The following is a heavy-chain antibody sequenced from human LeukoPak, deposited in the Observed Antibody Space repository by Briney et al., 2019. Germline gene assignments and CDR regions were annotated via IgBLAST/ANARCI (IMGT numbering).Heavy chain of an antibody. J-gene: IGHJ4*02. CDR3: AREDCSGGSCYLGY. Sequence: SETLSLTCTVSGGSVSSYYWSWIRQPPGKGLEWIGYIYYSGSTNYNPSLKSRVTISVDTSKNQFSLKLSSVTAADTAVYYCAREDCSGGSCYLGYWGQGTLVTVSS. V-gene: IGHV4-59*02. D-gene: IGHD2-15*01. CDR2: IYYSGST. CDR1: GGSVSSYY.